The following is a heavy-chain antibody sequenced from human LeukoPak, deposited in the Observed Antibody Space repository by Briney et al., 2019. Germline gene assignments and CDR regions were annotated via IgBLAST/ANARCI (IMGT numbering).Heavy chain of an antibody. D-gene: IGHD3-10*01. CDR3: ARHYGSGNNGFDI. J-gene: IGHJ3*02. CDR1: GGSISTSY. Sequence: SQTLSLTCTVSGGSISTSYWSWIRQPPGKGLEWIGYIYYSGISDYNPSLESRLTMSVDTSKSQFFLKLRSVTAADAAVYYCARHYGSGNNGFDIWGQGTKVTVSS. V-gene: IGHV4-59*08. CDR2: IYYSGIS.